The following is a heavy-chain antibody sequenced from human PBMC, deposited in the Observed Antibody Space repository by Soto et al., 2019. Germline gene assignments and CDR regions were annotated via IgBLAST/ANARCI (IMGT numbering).Heavy chain of an antibody. CDR2: INPNSGGT. CDR3: AREAGTIGNYYYGMDV. CDR1: GGTFSSYA. J-gene: IGHJ6*02. V-gene: IGHV1-2*02. Sequence: ASVQVSCKASGGTFSSYAIIWVRQAPGQGLEWMGWINPNSGGTNHAQKFQGRVTMTRDTSISTAYMELTRLTSNDTAVYFCAREAGTIGNYYYGMDVWGQGTTVTVSS. D-gene: IGHD1-7*01.